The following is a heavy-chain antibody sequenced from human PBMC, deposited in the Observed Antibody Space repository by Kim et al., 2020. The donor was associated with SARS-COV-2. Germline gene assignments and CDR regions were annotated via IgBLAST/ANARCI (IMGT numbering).Heavy chain of an antibody. CDR2: GGAT. D-gene: IGHD2-15*01. J-gene: IGHJ4*01. CDR3: AGEANSCDY. V-gene: IGHV1-46*01. Sequence: GGATNDAQKYQGRVIMTRDTSTSTVYMELSSLRSEDTAVYYCAGEANSCDYWGQGTLVTVSS.